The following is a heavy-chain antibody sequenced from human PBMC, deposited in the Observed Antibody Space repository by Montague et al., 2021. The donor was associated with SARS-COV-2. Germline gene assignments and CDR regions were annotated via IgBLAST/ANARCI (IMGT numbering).Heavy chain of an antibody. Sequence: SETLSLTCAVYGGSFSGYYWSWIRQPPGKGLEWIGEINHSGSTNYNPSLKSRVTISVDTSKNQFSLKLSSVTAADTAVYYCARDGIAAAGTDYWGQGTLVTVSS. CDR2: INHSGST. V-gene: IGHV4-34*01. CDR1: GGSFSGYY. D-gene: IGHD6-13*01. CDR3: ARDGIAAAGTDY. J-gene: IGHJ4*02.